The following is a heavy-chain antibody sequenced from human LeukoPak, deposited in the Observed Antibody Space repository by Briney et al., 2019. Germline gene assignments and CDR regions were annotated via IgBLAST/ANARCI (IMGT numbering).Heavy chain of an antibody. Sequence: GGSLRLSCAASGFSLSGYGMHWVRQAPGKGLEWVAFIRYDGSNTYHADSVKGRFTVSRDNSKNTLYLQMNSLRVEDAAVYHCAVQCGSNCGGDHWGQGTLVIVSS. V-gene: IGHV3-30*02. CDR1: GFSLSGYG. CDR2: IRYDGSNT. CDR3: AVQCGSNCGGDH. D-gene: IGHD4-11*01. J-gene: IGHJ4*02.